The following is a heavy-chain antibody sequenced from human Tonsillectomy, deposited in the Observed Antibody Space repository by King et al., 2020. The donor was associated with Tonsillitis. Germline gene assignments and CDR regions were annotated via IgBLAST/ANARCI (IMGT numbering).Heavy chain of an antibody. V-gene: IGHV3-64D*06. D-gene: IGHD3-22*01. J-gene: IGHJ4*02. CDR3: VKGGEGYYYYDSSGPFDY. CDR2: ISSYGGST. Sequence: VQLVESGGGLVQRGGSLRLSCSASGFTFSSHSMHWVRQAPGKGLEYLSAISSYGGSTYYADSVKGRFTISRDNSKNTLYLQMTSLRAEDTAVYYSVKGGEGYYYYDSSGPFDYWGQGTLVTVSS. CDR1: GFTFSSHS.